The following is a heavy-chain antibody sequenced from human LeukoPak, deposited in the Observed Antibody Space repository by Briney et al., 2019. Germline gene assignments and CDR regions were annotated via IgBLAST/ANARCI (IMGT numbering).Heavy chain of an antibody. V-gene: IGHV3-66*02. Sequence: GGSLRLSCAASGFTVSSNYMSWVRQAPGKGLEWVSVIYSGGNTYYADSVKGRFTISRDNSRNTLYLQMNSLRAEDTAVYYCARWAGWLSSDYWGQGTLVTVSS. CDR1: GFTVSSNY. J-gene: IGHJ4*02. CDR2: IYSGGNT. CDR3: ARWAGWLSSDY. D-gene: IGHD3-22*01.